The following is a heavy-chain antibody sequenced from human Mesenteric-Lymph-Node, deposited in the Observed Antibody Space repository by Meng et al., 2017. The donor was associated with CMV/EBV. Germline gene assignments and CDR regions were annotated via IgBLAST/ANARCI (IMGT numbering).Heavy chain of an antibody. D-gene: IGHD2-2*01. CDR2: ISSSTNYI. V-gene: IGHV3-21*01. CDR3: ARQYQVVQYGMDV. J-gene: IGHJ6*02. Sequence: GESLKISCEASGFTFRTYSMNWVRQAPGKGLEWVSSISSSTNYIYYADSVKGRFTISRDNAKNSLYLQMNSLRAEDTAVYYCARQYQVVQYGMDVWGQGTTVTVSS. CDR1: GFTFRTYS.